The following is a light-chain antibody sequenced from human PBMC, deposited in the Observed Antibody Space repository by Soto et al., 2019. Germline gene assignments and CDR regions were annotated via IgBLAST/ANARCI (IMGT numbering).Light chain of an antibody. V-gene: IGKV2-24*01. J-gene: IGKJ1*01. Sequence: DIVMTQTPLSSPVTLGQPASISCRSSQSLVHSDGNTYLSWLHQRPGHPPRLLIYRVSHRFPGIPDRFSGSGAETDFKLKISRVEAEDAGIYYCMQVTEFPRTFGQGTKVEIK. CDR3: MQVTEFPRT. CDR1: QSLVHSDGNTY. CDR2: RVS.